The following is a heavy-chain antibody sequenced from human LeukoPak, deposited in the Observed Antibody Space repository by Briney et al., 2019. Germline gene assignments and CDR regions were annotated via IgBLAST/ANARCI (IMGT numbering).Heavy chain of an antibody. J-gene: IGHJ5*02. CDR2: IKQDGSEK. V-gene: IGHV3-7*03. CDR3: AKEDDYGDYNWFDP. CDR1: GFTFSSYW. D-gene: IGHD4-17*01. Sequence: PGGSLRLSCAASGFTFSSYWMSWVRQAPGKGLEWVANIKQDGSEKYYVDSVKGRFTISRDNAKNSLYLQMNSLRAEDTALYYCAKEDDYGDYNWFDPWGQGTLVTVSS.